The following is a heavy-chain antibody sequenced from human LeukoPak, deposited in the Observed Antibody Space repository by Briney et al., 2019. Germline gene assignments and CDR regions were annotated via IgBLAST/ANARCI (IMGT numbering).Heavy chain of an antibody. D-gene: IGHD3-22*01. Sequence: PGGSLRLSCAASGFTFSNAWMSWVRQAPGKGLEWVGRIKSKTDGGTTDYAAPVKGRFTISRDDSKNTLYLQMNSLKTEDTAVYYCTTAPEGQTMIVVVNYWGQGTLVTVSS. J-gene: IGHJ4*02. CDR1: GFTFSNAW. CDR2: IKSKTDGGTT. CDR3: TTAPEGQTMIVVVNY. V-gene: IGHV3-15*01.